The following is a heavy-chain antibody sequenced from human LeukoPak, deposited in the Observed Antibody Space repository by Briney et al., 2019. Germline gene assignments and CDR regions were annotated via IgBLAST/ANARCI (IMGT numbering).Heavy chain of an antibody. CDR2: ISGGGDII. CDR3: ARAHYDFWSDISRPGDAFDI. D-gene: IGHD3-3*01. CDR1: GFTFTDSY. J-gene: IGHJ3*02. V-gene: IGHV3-11*04. Sequence: GGSLRLSCVASGFTFTDSYMSWVRQAPGKGLEWVSYISGGGDIIYYGDSVKGRFTTSRDNAKNSLYLQMNSLRAEDTAVYYCARAHYDFWSDISRPGDAFDIWGQGTMVTVSS.